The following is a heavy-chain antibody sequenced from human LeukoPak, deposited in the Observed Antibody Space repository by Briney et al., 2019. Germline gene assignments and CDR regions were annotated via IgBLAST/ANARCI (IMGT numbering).Heavy chain of an antibody. Sequence: SETLSLTCAVYGGSFSGYYWSWIRQPPGKGLEWIGEINHSGSTNYNPSLKSRVTISVDTSKNQFSLKLSSVTAADTAVYYSARGFPDYVWGSYRRNWFDPWGQGTLVTVSS. CDR1: GGSFSGYY. V-gene: IGHV4-34*01. D-gene: IGHD3-16*02. CDR3: ARGFPDYVWGSYRRNWFDP. J-gene: IGHJ5*02. CDR2: INHSGST.